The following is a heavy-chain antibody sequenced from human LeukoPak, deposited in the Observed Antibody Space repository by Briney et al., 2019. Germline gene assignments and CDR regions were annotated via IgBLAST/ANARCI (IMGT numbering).Heavy chain of an antibody. J-gene: IGHJ3*02. D-gene: IGHD2-8*01. CDR2: ISSSGII. V-gene: IGHV3-48*03. CDR3: GRGDDIRAFDI. Sequence: GGSLRLSCAASGFTFSSYEMNWVRQAPGKGLEWVSYISSSGIINYADSVKGRFTISRDNAKNSLYLQMNSLRAEDTAVYYCGRGDDIRAFDIWGQGTMVTVSS. CDR1: GFTFSSYE.